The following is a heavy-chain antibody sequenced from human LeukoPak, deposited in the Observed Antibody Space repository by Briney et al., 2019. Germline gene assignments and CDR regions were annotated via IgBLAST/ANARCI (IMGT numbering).Heavy chain of an antibody. CDR2: INSDGTKS. J-gene: IGHJ4*02. CDR3: ASTFRITGTTYYY. Sequence: GGSLRLSCAAAGFTFSSLWMHWVRQVPGEGLVWVSHINSDGTKSTYSDSVKGRFTISRDTAENTVYLQMNSLRAEDTAVYYCASTFRITGTTYYYWGQGTLVTVSS. CDR1: GFTFSSLW. D-gene: IGHD1-20*01. V-gene: IGHV3-74*01.